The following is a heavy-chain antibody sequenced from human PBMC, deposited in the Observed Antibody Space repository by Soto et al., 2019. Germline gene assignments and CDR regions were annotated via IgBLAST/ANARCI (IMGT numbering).Heavy chain of an antibody. Sequence: EVQVLDSGGGLVQPGGSLRLSCAASGFTFSNYAMNWVRQAPGKGLEWVSAISGSGSSTYYADSVKGRFTISRDNSKNTLYLQMISLRAEDTAVYYCAKGTRYCINGVCVVMEYWGQGTLVTVSS. CDR2: ISGSGSST. V-gene: IGHV3-23*01. J-gene: IGHJ4*02. CDR1: GFTFSNYA. CDR3: AKGTRYCINGVCVVMEY. D-gene: IGHD2-8*01.